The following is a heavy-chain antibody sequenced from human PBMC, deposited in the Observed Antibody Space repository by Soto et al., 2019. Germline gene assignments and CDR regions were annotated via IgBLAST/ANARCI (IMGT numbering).Heavy chain of an antibody. CDR1: RFTFSDFA. Sequence: DVQLLESGGGLVQPGGSLTLSCAASRFTFSDFAMSWVRQAPGKGLEGVSSIGGGGTDTYYADSGKGRFTISSDNSKNTLYLQMDGLRDEDTAVYYCAKDAVPYNGKWDWFDSWGQGTLVIVSS. J-gene: IGHJ5*01. D-gene: IGHD1-20*01. CDR3: AKDAVPYNGKWDWFDS. V-gene: IGHV3-23*01. CDR2: IGGGGTDT.